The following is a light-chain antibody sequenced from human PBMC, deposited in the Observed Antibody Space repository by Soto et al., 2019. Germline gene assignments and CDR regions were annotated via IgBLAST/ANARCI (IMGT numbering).Light chain of an antibody. Sequence: EIVLTQSPGTLSLSPGERATLSCRASQSISSSYLAWYQQKPGQAPRLLIYAASSRATGIPDRFSGSGSGTDFTLTISRLEHEDAAVYYSQQYGSSSYTFGQGTQLEIK. CDR2: AAS. CDR3: QQYGSSSYT. V-gene: IGKV3-20*01. CDR1: QSISSSY. J-gene: IGKJ2*01.